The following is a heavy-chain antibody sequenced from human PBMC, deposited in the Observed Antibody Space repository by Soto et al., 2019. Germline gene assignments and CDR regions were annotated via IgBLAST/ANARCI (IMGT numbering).Heavy chain of an antibody. J-gene: IGHJ4*02. CDR2: IIPIFGTA. CDR1: GGTFSSYA. Sequence: QVQLVQSGAEVKNPGSSVKVSCKASGGTFSSYAISWVRQAPGQGLEWMGGIIPIFGTANYAQKFQGRVTITADKSTSTDYMELSRLRSEDTAVYYCARIPRTVLMVYAPPTGWGQGTLVTVSS. V-gene: IGHV1-69*06. CDR3: ARIPRTVLMVYAPPTG. D-gene: IGHD2-8*01.